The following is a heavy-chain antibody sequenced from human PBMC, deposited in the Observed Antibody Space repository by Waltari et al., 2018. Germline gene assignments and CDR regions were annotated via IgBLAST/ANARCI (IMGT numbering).Heavy chain of an antibody. V-gene: IGHV1-69*04. CDR2: IIPILGIA. CDR1: GGTFSSYA. CDR3: ANSNYDILTGSYYMDV. Sequence: QVQLVQSGAEVKKPGSSVKVSCKASGGTFSSYAISWVRQAPGQGLEWMGGIIPILGIANYAQKFQGRVTITADESTSTAYMELSSLRSEDTAVYYCANSNYDILTGSYYMDVWGKGTTVTVSS. D-gene: IGHD3-9*01. J-gene: IGHJ6*03.